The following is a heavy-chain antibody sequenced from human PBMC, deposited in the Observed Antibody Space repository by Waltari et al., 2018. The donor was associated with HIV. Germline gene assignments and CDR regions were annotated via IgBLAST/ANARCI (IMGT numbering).Heavy chain of an antibody. V-gene: IGHV3-53*02. D-gene: IGHD6-13*01. CDR2: RYSGGST. CDR3: ARDWSSSYDY. J-gene: IGHJ4*02. CDR1: GFTVSNNY. Sequence: EVQLVETGGGLIQPGGSLRLSCAVSGFTVSNNYMGWVSQAPGKGLEWGSVRYSGGSTYYADSVKGRFTISRDNSKNTLYLQMNSLRAEDTAVYYCARDWSSSYDYWGQGTLVTVSS.